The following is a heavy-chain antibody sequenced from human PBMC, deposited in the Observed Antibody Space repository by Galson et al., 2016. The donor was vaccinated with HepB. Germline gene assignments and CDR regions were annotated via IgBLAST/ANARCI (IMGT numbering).Heavy chain of an antibody. CDR2: IWHDGSIK. J-gene: IGHJ6*02. CDR1: GFTFSSYG. V-gene: IGHV3-33*01. D-gene: IGHD3-10*01. Sequence: SLRLSCAASGFTFSSYGMHWVRQAPGKGLEWVAVIWHDGSIKFYADSVKGRFTISRDNSKTTLYLQMNSLRAEETAVYYCAREPGFGAYYYYGMDVWGQGTTVTVSS. CDR3: AREPGFGAYYYYGMDV.